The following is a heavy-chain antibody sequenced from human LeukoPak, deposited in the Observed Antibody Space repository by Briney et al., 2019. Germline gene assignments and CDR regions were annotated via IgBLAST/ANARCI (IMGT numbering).Heavy chain of an antibody. J-gene: IGHJ3*02. CDR1: GITLSNYG. V-gene: IGHV3-23*01. CDR2: ISDSGGRT. D-gene: IGHD3-10*01. CDR3: AKRDAKISGSDSFDI. Sequence: GGSLRLSCAVSGITLSNYGMSWVRQAPGKGLEWVAGISDSGGRTNYADSVKGRFTISRDNSENTLYLQMNSLRAEDTAMYYCAKRDAKISGSDSFDIWGQGTMVTVSS.